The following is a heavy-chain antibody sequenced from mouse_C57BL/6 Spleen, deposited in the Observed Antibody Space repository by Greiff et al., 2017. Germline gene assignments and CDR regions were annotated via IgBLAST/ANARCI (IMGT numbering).Heavy chain of an antibody. CDR3: ARQEGYDLAY. D-gene: IGHD2-3*01. Sequence: EVKVVESGGDLVKPGGSLKLSCAASGFTFSSYGMSWVRQTPDKRLEWVATISSGGSYTYYPDSVKGRFTISRDNAKNTLYLQMSSLKSEDTAMYYCARQEGYDLAYWGQGTLVTVSA. V-gene: IGHV5-6*01. CDR2: ISSGGSYT. CDR1: GFTFSSYG. J-gene: IGHJ3*01.